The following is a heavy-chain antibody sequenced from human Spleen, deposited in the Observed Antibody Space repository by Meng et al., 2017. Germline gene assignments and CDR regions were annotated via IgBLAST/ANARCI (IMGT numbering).Heavy chain of an antibody. Sequence: GESLKISCAASGFTFSSYSMNWVRQAPGKGLEWVSSISSSSSYIYYADSVKGRFTISRDNAKNSLYLQMNSLRAEDTAVYYCARDQEIRLGELSQPDYWGQGTLVTVSS. CDR3: ARDQEIRLGELSQPDY. D-gene: IGHD3-16*02. CDR2: ISSSSSYI. CDR1: GFTFSSYS. V-gene: IGHV3-21*01. J-gene: IGHJ4*02.